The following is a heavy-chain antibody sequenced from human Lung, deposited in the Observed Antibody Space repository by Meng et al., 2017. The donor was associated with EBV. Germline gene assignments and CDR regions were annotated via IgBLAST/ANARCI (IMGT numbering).Heavy chain of an antibody. Sequence: QLELQGSGPGLVKPSATLSLSCTVSGVSITSNTHYWAWIRQPPGKGLEWIGHIQTSGNTNYNPSLKSRITMSMDTSKNHFSLNLSSVTAADTAVYYCARGITMVRGVPGHWFDPWGQGTLVTVSS. J-gene: IGHJ5*02. CDR1: GVSITSNTHY. V-gene: IGHV4-61*05. D-gene: IGHD3-10*01. CDR3: ARGITMVRGVPGHWFDP. CDR2: IQTSGNT.